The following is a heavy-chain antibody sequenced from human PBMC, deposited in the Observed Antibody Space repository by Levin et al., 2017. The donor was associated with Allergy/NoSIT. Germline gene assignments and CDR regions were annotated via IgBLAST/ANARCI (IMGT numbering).Heavy chain of an antibody. D-gene: IGHD6-6*01. CDR3: VAGLGHSNPQDH. V-gene: IGHV3-30*04. Sequence: GESLKISCAASGFTFSNFAMHWVRQTPGKGLEWVAAILFDGNNEYYADSVKGRFTISRDNSKNTLYLQMNSLRPEDAAVYFCVAGLGHSNPQDHWGQGTRVTVSS. CDR1: GFTFSNFA. CDR2: ILFDGNNE. J-gene: IGHJ4*02.